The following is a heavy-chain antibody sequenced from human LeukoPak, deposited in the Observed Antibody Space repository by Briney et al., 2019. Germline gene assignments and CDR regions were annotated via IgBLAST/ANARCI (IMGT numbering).Heavy chain of an antibody. V-gene: IGHV3-23*01. CDR3: AKGGTYYDILTGYSILHYFDY. J-gene: IGHJ4*02. Sequence: PSETLSLTCAVYGGSFSGYYWSWIRQPPGKGLEWVSAISGSGGSTYYADSVKGRFTISRDNSKNTLYLQMNSLRAEDTAVYYCAKGGTYYDILTGYSILHYFDYWGQGTLVTVSS. CDR1: GGSFSGYY. CDR2: ISGSGGST. D-gene: IGHD3-9*01.